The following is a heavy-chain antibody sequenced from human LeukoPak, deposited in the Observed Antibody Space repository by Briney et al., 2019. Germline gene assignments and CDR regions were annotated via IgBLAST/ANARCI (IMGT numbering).Heavy chain of an antibody. CDR1: GGSISSYY. CDR2: IYYSGST. V-gene: IGHV4-59*01. CDR3: AKSKDILTGYCFDY. J-gene: IGHJ4*02. Sequence: SETLSLTCTVSGGSISSYYWSWIRQPPGKGLEWIGYIYYSGSTNYNPSLKSRVTISVDTSKNQFSLKLSSVTAADTAVYYCAKSKDILTGYCFDYWGQGTLVTVSS. D-gene: IGHD3-9*01.